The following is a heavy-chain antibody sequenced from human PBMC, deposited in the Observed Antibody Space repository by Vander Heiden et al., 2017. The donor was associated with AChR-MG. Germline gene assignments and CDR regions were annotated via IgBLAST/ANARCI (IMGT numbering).Heavy chain of an antibody. D-gene: IGHD5-18*01. J-gene: IGHJ4*02. CDR2: ISSSSSYI. CDR1: GFPCSSSS. Sequence: EVQLVESGGGLVKPGGSLRLSCAASGFPCSSSSMNWVRQAPGKGLEWVSSISSSSSYIYYADSVKGRFTISRDNAKNSLYLQMNSLRAEDTAVYYCASSDWGFWDTTGYFDYWGQGTLVTVSS. V-gene: IGHV3-21*01. CDR3: ASSDWGFWDTTGYFDY.